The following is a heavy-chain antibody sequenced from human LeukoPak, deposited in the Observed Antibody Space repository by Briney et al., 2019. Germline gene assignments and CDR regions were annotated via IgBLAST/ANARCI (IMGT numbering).Heavy chain of an antibody. CDR3: AREVSGRTTDDYYDSSGYYGNWFDP. D-gene: IGHD3-22*01. Sequence: GASVKVSCKASGYTFTSYGISWVRQAPGQGLEWMGWISAYNGNTNYAQKLQGRVTMTTDTSTSTAYMELRSLRSDDTAVYYCAREVSGRTTDDYYDSSGYYGNWFDPWGQGTLVTVSS. J-gene: IGHJ5*02. CDR2: ISAYNGNT. V-gene: IGHV1-18*01. CDR1: GYTFTSYG.